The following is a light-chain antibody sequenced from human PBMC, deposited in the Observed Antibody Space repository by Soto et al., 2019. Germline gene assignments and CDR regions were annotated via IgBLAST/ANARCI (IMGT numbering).Light chain of an antibody. CDR1: QDIRKD. V-gene: IGKV1-17*01. CDR2: AAF. Sequence: DIQMTQSPSSLSASVGDRVTITCRSSQDIRKDLAWYQQRPRKAPHRLIYAAFSLQSGVPSRFSGSGSGTEFTLAISSRQPEYFATYYCLQHTSYTCTFGPPTQLEIK. J-gene: IGKJ2*02. CDR3: LQHTSYTCT.